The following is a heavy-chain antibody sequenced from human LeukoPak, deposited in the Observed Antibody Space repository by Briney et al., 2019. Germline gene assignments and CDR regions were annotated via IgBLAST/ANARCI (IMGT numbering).Heavy chain of an antibody. CDR1: GYTFTNYG. J-gene: IGHJ3*02. Sequence: AVKLSCKAFGYTFTNYGISWVRQAPGQGIEWMGWISGYNGDTNYAQKLQGRVTMTTDTSTSTAYMELRSLRPDDTAVYYCARALGSVVVMGMDAFDIWGQEKMVTVSS. D-gene: IGHD3-22*01. CDR3: ARALGSVVVMGMDAFDI. V-gene: IGHV1-18*01. CDR2: ISGYNGDT.